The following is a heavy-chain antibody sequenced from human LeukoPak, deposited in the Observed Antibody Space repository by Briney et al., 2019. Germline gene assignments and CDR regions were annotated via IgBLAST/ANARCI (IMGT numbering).Heavy chain of an antibody. CDR3: ARGAGPDAFDI. CDR2: IYSGGST. V-gene: IGHV3-66*02. Sequence: PGGSLRLSCAASGFTVSSNSMSWVRQAPGKGLEWVSVIYSGGSTYYADSVKGRFTLSRDNSKNTLYLQMNSLRAEDTAVYYCARGAGPDAFDIWGQGTMVTVSS. CDR1: GFTVSSNS. J-gene: IGHJ3*02.